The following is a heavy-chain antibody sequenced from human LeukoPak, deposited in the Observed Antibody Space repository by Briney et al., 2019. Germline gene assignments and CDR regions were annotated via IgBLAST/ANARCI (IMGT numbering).Heavy chain of an antibody. CDR3: ARVEWELLGFDY. Sequence: SETLSLTCTVSGGSISSGSYYWSWIRQPAGKGLEWIGRIYTSGSTNYNPSLKSRVTMSVDTSKNQFSLKLSSVTAADTAVYYCARVEWELLGFDYWGQGTLVTVSS. D-gene: IGHD1-26*01. CDR2: IYTSGST. V-gene: IGHV4-61*02. CDR1: GGSISSGSYY. J-gene: IGHJ4*02.